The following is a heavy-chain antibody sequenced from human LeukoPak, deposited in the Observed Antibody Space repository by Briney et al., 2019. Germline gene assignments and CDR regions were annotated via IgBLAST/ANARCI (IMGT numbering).Heavy chain of an antibody. CDR2: IYYSGST. Sequence: PSETLSLTCTVSGGSVSSGSYYWSWIRQPPGKGLEWIGYIYYSGSTNYNPSLKSRVTISVDTSKNQFSLKLSSATAADTAVYYCAREGYSSGFYYFDYWGQGTLVTGSS. CDR3: AREGYSSGFYYFDY. V-gene: IGHV4-61*01. CDR1: GGSVSSGSYY. J-gene: IGHJ4*02. D-gene: IGHD6-19*01.